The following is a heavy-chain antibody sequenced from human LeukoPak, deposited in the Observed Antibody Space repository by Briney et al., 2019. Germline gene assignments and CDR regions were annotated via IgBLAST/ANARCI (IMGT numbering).Heavy chain of an antibody. Sequence: ASVKVSCKASGYTFTGYYMHWVRQAPGQGLEWMGWINPNSGGTNYAQKFQGRVTMTRDTSISTAYMELSRLRSDDTAVYYCAREHYYGSGSYYFDYWGQGTLVTVSP. CDR3: AREHYYGSGSYYFDY. V-gene: IGHV1-2*02. J-gene: IGHJ4*02. CDR1: GYTFTGYY. D-gene: IGHD3-10*01. CDR2: INPNSGGT.